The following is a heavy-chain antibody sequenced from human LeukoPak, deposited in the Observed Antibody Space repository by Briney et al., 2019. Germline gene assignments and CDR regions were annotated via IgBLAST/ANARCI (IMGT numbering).Heavy chain of an antibody. CDR1: GFTFSSYS. Sequence: GGSLRLSCAASGFTFSSYSMNWGRQAPGKGMEGVSSISSSSSYIYYADSVKGRFTISRDNAKNSLYLQMNSLRAEDTAVYYCARVGIVVVPAAMGEYYYYYYYMDVWGKGTTVTVSS. CDR2: ISSSSSYI. D-gene: IGHD2-2*03. J-gene: IGHJ6*03. CDR3: ARVGIVVVPAAMGEYYYYYYYMDV. V-gene: IGHV3-21*01.